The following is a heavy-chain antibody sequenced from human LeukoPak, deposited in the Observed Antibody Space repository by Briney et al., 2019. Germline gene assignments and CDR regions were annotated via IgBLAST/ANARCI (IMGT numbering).Heavy chain of an antibody. CDR3: ARTPRNYYYYMDV. J-gene: IGHJ6*03. Sequence: GGSLRLSCAASGFTVSSNYMSWVRQAPGKGLEWVSVIYSGGSTYYADSVKARFTISRDNSKNTLYLQMNSLRAEDTAVYYCARTPRNYYYYMDVWGKGTTVTVSS. CDR2: IYSGGST. CDR1: GFTVSSNY. V-gene: IGHV3-53*01.